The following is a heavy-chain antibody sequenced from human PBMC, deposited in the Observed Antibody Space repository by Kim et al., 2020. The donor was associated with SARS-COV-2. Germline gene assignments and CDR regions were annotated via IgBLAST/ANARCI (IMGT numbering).Heavy chain of an antibody. CDR1: GGSMRSYY. CDR2: IYYSGYT. Sequence: SETLSLTCTVSGGSMRSYYWSWIRQSPGKGLEWIGYIYYSGYTNYNPSLKSRVSISIDTPKNQFSLQLTSVTAADTAVYYCARDVDSNFRTAVWFDPWGQGTQVTVSS. CDR3: ARDVDSNFRTAVWFDP. V-gene: IGHV4-59*01. D-gene: IGHD4-4*01. J-gene: IGHJ5*02.